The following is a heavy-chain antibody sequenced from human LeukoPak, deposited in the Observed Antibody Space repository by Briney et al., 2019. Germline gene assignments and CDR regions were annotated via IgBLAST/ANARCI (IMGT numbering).Heavy chain of an antibody. D-gene: IGHD1-7*01. CDR2: INHSGST. V-gene: IGHV4-34*01. CDR3: ARGRNNWNYGYFDY. J-gene: IGHJ4*02. Sequence: SETLSLTCTVSGGSISSYYWSWIRQPPGKGLEWIGEINHSGSTNYNPSLKSRVTISVDTSKNQFSLKLSSVTAADTAVYYCARGRNNWNYGYFDYWGQGTLVTVSS. CDR1: GGSISSYY.